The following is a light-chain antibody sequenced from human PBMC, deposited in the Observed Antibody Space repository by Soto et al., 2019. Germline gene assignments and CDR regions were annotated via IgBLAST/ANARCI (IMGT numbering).Light chain of an antibody. V-gene: IGKV3-15*01. CDR1: QSVSSSY. J-gene: IGKJ1*01. Sequence: ETELTQSPRSLPLYPGESVTLSCRASQSVSSSYLAWYQQKPGQAPRLLISGASTRATGIPARFSGSGSETEFTLTISSLQSEDFAVYYCQQYNNWPRTFGQGAKVDI. CDR2: GAS. CDR3: QQYNNWPRT.